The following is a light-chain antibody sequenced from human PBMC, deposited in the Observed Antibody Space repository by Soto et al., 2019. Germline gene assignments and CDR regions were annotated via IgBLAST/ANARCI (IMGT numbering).Light chain of an antibody. CDR3: CSYAPESTYV. J-gene: IGLJ1*01. CDR1: SSDVGAYNS. V-gene: IGLV2-23*01. CDR2: KXX. Sequence: QSVLAQPASVSGSPGQSVTISCTGTSSDVGAYNSVSWYQQHPDKAPQLMIYKXXKPPSGVSNRFYRSTYGNAASPTISGLQAGDEADYFCCSYAPESTYVFGTGTKVTLL.